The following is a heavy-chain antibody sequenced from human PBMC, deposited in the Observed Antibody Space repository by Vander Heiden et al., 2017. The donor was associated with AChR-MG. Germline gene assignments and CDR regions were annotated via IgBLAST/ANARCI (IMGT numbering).Heavy chain of an antibody. CDR2: IIPIFATA. CDR1: GGTFSSYA. V-gene: IGHV1-69*06. CDR3: ARGRKATKDYFDY. D-gene: IGHD1-26*01. J-gene: IGHJ4*02. Sequence: QVQSVQTGAEVKKPGSSVKVSCKASGGTFSSYAISWVRPTPGHGLGLMRGIIPIFATAHYAQKFQCRVTFTADKSTSTAYMELSSLRSEDTAMYYCARGRKATKDYFDYWGQGTLVTFSS.